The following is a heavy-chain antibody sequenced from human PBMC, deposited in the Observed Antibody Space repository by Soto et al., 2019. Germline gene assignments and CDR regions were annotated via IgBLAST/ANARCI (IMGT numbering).Heavy chain of an antibody. CDR2: IKSKTDGGTT. CDR1: GFTFSNAW. D-gene: IGHD3-9*01. CDR3: TSMPLGYYDILTGLDY. V-gene: IGHV3-15*01. J-gene: IGHJ4*02. Sequence: EVQLVESGGGLVKPGGSLRLSCAASGFTFSNAWMSWVRQAPGKGLEWVGRIKSKTDGGTTDYAAPVKGRFTISKDDSKNTLYLQMNSLKTDDTAVYYCTSMPLGYYDILTGLDYWGQGTLVTVSS.